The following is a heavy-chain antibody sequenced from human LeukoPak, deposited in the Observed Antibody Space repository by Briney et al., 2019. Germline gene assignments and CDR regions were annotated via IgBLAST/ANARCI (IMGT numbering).Heavy chain of an antibody. CDR3: ARRGYSGYYGMDV. V-gene: IGHV5-51*01. CDR1: GYTFTSYW. D-gene: IGHD2-15*01. Sequence: GESLKISCKGSGYTFTSYWIGWVRQMPGKGLEWMGIMYPGDSDTRYSPSFQGQVTISADKSISTAYLQWSSLKASDTAMYYCARRGYSGYYGMDVWGQGTTVTVSS. CDR2: MYPGDSDT. J-gene: IGHJ6*02.